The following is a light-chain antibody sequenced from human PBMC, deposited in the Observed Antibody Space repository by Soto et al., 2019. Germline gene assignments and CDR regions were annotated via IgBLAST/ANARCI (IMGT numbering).Light chain of an antibody. CDR3: GTWNNTLAAHV. CDR1: SSNIGNNY. Sequence: QSVLTQPPSVSAAPGQKVTISCSGSSSNIGNNYVSWYQQLPGTAPKLLIYEDNKRPSGIPDRFSGSKSGTSATLGITGLQSGDEADYSGGTWNNTLAAHVFGAVTKVP. J-gene: IGLJ1*01. V-gene: IGLV1-51*02. CDR2: EDN.